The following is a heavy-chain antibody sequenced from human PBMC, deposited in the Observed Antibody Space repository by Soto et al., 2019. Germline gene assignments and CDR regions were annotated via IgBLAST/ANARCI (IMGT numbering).Heavy chain of an antibody. D-gene: IGHD5-12*01. CDR1: WSSVSSNSAA. CDR3: ARSVEMATGRAFDI. Sequence: SQTLSRPCAISWSSVSSNSAAWNLIRQSPSRGLEWLGRTYYRSKWYNDYAVSVKSRITINPDTSKNQFSLQLNSVTPEDTAVYYCARSVEMATGRAFDIWGQGTMVTVSS. J-gene: IGHJ3*02. CDR2: TYYRSKWYN. V-gene: IGHV6-1*01.